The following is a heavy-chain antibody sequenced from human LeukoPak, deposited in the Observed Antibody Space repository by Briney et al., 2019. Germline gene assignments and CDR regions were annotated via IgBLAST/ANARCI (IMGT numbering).Heavy chain of an antibody. V-gene: IGHV3-20*04. D-gene: IGHD6-19*01. J-gene: IGHJ6*03. CDR1: GFTFDDHG. CDR3: ARMAGAGYYFYMDV. Sequence: PGGSLRLSRAASGFTFDDHGMSWVRQAPGKGLEWVSGINWNGGSTGYGDSVKGRSTISRDNAKNSLYLQMNSLRAEDTALYYCARMAGAGYYFYMDVWGKGTTVTVSS. CDR2: INWNGGST.